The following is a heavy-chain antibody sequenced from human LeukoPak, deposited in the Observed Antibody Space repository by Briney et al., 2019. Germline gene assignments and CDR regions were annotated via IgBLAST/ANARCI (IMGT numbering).Heavy chain of an antibody. CDR2: IYYSGST. D-gene: IGHD2-2*01. J-gene: IGHJ3*02. Sequence: SETLSLTCTVSGGSISNYYWSWIRQPPGKGLEWIGYIYYSGSTYYNPSLKSRVTISVDTSKNQFSLKLSSVTAADTAVYYCARGYCSSTSCSYDAFDIWGQGTMVTVSS. V-gene: IGHV4-30-4*08. CDR1: GGSISNYY. CDR3: ARGYCSSTSCSYDAFDI.